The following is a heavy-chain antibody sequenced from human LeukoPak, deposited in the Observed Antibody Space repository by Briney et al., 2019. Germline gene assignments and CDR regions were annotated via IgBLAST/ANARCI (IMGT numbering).Heavy chain of an antibody. V-gene: IGHV4-61*01. CDR1: GGSVSSNTYY. Sequence: SETLSLTCTVSGGSVSSNTYYWSWIRQPPGEGLEWIGYIYYSGSTNYSPSLKSRVTISVDTSKNQFSLKLSSVTAADTAVYYCARDMSARGYYYYGMDVWGKGTTVTVSS. CDR2: IYYSGST. J-gene: IGHJ6*04. D-gene: IGHD3-10*02. CDR3: ARDMSARGYYYYGMDV.